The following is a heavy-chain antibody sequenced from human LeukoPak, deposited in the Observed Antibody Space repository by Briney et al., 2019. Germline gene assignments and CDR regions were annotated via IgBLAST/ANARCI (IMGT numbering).Heavy chain of an antibody. D-gene: IGHD2-2*01. CDR1: GATFSSYA. V-gene: IGHV1-69*06. Sequence: GASVKPSCKASGATFSSYAISWVRQAPGQGLEWMGAIIPIFGTANYAQKFQGRVTITADKSTSTAYMELSSLRSEDTAVYYCARTGVPAAIPYYYYGMDVWGKGTTVTVSS. CDR2: IIPIFGTA. J-gene: IGHJ6*04. CDR3: ARTGVPAAIPYYYYGMDV.